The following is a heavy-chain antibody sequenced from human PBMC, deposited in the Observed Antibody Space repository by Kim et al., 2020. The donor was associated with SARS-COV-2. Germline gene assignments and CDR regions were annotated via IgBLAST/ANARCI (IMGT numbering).Heavy chain of an antibody. J-gene: IGHJ6*02. CDR3: ARGLDTAMVIDGMDV. Sequence: ASVKVSCKASGYTFTSYDINWVRQATGQGLEWMGWMNPNSGNTGYAQKFQGRVTMTRNTSISTAYMELSSLRSEDTAVYYCARGLDTAMVIDGMDVWGQGTTVTVSS. D-gene: IGHD5-18*01. V-gene: IGHV1-8*01. CDR1: GYTFTSYD. CDR2: MNPNSGNT.